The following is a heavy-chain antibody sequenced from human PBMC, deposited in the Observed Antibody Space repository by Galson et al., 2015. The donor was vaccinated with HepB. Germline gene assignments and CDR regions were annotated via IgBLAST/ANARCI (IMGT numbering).Heavy chain of an antibody. CDR1: GFTFSDYY. CDR2: ISSCSSYT. D-gene: IGHD2-15*01. J-gene: IGHJ4*02. CDR3: ARGVLLTREGGPFDY. Sequence: SLRLSCAASGFTFSDYYMSWIRQAPGKGLEWVSYISSCSSYTNYADSVKGRFTISRDNAKNSLYLQMNSLSAEDTAVYYCARGVLLTREGGPFDYWGQGTLVTVSS. V-gene: IGHV3-11*05.